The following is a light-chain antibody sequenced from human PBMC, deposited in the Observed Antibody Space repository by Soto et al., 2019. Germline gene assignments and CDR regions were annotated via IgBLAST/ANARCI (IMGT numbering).Light chain of an antibody. J-gene: IGLJ2*01. Sequence: QAVLTQPPSVSVAPGQRVTISCTGSTSNIGAGYDVHWYKQLPGTAPKLLIYGNSNRPSGVPDRFTGSKSGTSASLAITGLQAEDEADYYCQSDDSSLSGVVFGGGTKVTVL. V-gene: IGLV1-40*01. CDR2: GNS. CDR1: TSNIGAGYD. CDR3: QSDDSSLSGVV.